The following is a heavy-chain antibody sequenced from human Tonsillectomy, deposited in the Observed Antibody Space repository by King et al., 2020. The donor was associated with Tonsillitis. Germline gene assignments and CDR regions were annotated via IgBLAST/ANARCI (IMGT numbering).Heavy chain of an antibody. CDR3: ARDLFYDSESYDAFDI. D-gene: IGHD3-22*01. CDR2: IYYSGST. J-gene: IGHJ3*02. CDR1: GGSISSYY. V-gene: IGHV4-59*01. Sequence: VQLQESGPGLVKPSETLSLTCTVSGGSISSYYWSWIRQPPGKGLEWIGYIYYSGSTNYNPSLKSRVTISVDTSKNQFSLKLSSVTAADTAVYYCARDLFYDSESYDAFDIWGQGTMVIVSS.